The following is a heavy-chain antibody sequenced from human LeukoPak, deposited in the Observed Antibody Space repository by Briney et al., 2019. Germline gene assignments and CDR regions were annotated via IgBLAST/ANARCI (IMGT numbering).Heavy chain of an antibody. V-gene: IGHV4-34*01. CDR1: GGSFNFYF. D-gene: IGHD3-16*01. CDR2: IDNRGST. Sequence: SETLSLTCTVSGGSFNFYFWHWIRQPSGKGLEWLADIDNRGSTQYNPSLRGRGTISVDTSRNPVPLRLTSVTAADTAVYFCARDSDWGFQWGPGTLVTVSS. J-gene: IGHJ4*02. CDR3: ARDSDWGFQ.